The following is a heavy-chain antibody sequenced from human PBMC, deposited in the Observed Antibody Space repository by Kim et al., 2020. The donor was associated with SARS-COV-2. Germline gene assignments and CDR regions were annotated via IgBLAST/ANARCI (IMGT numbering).Heavy chain of an antibody. J-gene: IGHJ6*02. Sequence: LSLTCAAYGFTFSSYGMHWVRQAPGKGLEWVAVIWYDGSNKYYADSVKGRFTISRDNSKNTLYVQMNSLRAEDTAVYYCAKDLVSSWDTGSASYYYGMDVWGQGTTVTVSS. CDR3: AKDLVSSWDTGSASYYYGMDV. D-gene: IGHD6-6*01. V-gene: IGHV3-33*06. CDR1: GFTFSSYG. CDR2: IWYDGSNK.